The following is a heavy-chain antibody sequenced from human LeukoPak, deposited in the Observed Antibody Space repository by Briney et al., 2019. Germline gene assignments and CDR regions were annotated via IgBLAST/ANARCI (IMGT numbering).Heavy chain of an antibody. CDR2: IYQSGST. CDR1: GYSISSAYY. V-gene: IGHV4-38-2*02. D-gene: IGHD6-25*01. CDR3: ARGGGAYYMDV. Sequence: SETLSLTCTVFGYSISSAYYWVWLRQPPGKGLEWIGSIYQSGSTYYNSSLKSRVTISVDTSKNQFSLKLTSVTAADTAIYFCARGGGAYYMDVWDKGTTVTVSS. J-gene: IGHJ6*03.